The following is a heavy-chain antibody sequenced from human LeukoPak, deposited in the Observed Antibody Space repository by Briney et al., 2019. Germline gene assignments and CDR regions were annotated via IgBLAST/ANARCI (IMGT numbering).Heavy chain of an antibody. CDR3: ARHTYYYDSSGYLPSFDY. V-gene: IGHV4-59*08. D-gene: IGHD3-22*01. J-gene: IGHJ4*02. Sequence: SETLSLTCTASGGSISSYYWSWIRQPPGKGLEWIGYIYYSGSTNYNPSLKSRVAISVDTSKNQFSLKLSSVTAADTAVYYCARHTYYYDSSGYLPSFDYWGQGTLVTVSS. CDR2: IYYSGST. CDR1: GGSISSYY.